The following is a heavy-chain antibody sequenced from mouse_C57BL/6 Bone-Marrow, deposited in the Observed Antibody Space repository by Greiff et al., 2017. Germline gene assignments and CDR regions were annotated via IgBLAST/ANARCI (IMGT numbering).Heavy chain of an antibody. CDR1: GYTFTSYW. CDR2: IDPSDSYT. Sequence: VQLQQPGAELVKPGASVKLSCKASGYTFTSYWMQWVKQRPGQGLEWIGEIDPSDSYTNYNQKFKGKATLTVDTSSSTAYMQLSSLTSEDSAVYYCARNLYGKGYYAIDYWGQGTSVTVSS. CDR3: ARNLYGKGYYAIDY. D-gene: IGHD2-1*01. V-gene: IGHV1-50*01. J-gene: IGHJ4*01.